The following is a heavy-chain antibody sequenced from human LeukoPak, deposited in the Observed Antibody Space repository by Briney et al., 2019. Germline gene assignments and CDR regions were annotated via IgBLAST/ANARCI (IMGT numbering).Heavy chain of an antibody. J-gene: IGHJ4*02. CDR3: AKDDTSLQCAV. Sequence: TGGSLRLSCAPSAFTFSSYAMSWVRQAPGKWLEWVSGVGPSGARTYYADSVKGRFTVSRDNSKSMVFLQMNSLRAEDTAMYYCAKDDTSLQCAVWGQGTLVTVSS. V-gene: IGHV3-23*01. CDR1: AFTFSSYA. D-gene: IGHD5-24*01. CDR2: VGPSGART.